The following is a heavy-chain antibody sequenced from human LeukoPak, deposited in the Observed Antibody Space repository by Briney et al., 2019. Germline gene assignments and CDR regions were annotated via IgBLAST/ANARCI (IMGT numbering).Heavy chain of an antibody. D-gene: IGHD3-22*01. CDR3: ARDGYYDSSGHHFDY. J-gene: IGHJ4*02. Sequence: ASVKVSCKASGYTFTGYYMHWVRQAPGHGLEWMGWINPNSGGTNYAQKFQGRVTMTRDTSISTAYMELSRLRSDDTAVYYCARDGYYDSSGHHFDYWGQGTLVTVSS. CDR1: GYTFTGYY. CDR2: INPNSGGT. V-gene: IGHV1-2*02.